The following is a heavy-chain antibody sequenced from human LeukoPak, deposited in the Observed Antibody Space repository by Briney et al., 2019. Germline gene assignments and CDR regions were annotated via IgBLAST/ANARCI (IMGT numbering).Heavy chain of an antibody. J-gene: IGHJ3*02. D-gene: IGHD6-19*01. CDR1: GFTFSSYA. V-gene: IGHV3-23*01. CDR3: AKQEGSGWYFDAFDI. Sequence: GGSLRLSCAVSGFTFSSYAMSWVRQAPGKGLEWVSAISGSGGSTYYADSVKGRFTISRDNSKNTLYLQMNSLRAEDTAVYYCAKQEGSGWYFDAFDIWGQGTMVTVSS. CDR2: ISGSGGST.